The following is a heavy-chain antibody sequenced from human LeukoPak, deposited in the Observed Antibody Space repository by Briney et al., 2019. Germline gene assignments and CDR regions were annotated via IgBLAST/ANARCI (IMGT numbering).Heavy chain of an antibody. Sequence: GGSLRLSCAASGFTFDDYGKSWVRQAPGKGLEWVSSINWNGDSTGYADSVKGRFTISRDNAKNSLYLQMNSLRAEDTAFYYCARDHDDFWSGRDGPADDWGQGTLVTVFS. CDR2: INWNGDST. CDR1: GFTFDDYG. V-gene: IGHV3-20*04. CDR3: ARDHDDFWSGRDGPADD. J-gene: IGHJ4*02. D-gene: IGHD3-3*01.